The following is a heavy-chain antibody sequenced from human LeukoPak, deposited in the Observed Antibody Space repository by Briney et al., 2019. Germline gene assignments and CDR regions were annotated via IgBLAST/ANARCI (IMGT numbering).Heavy chain of an antibody. D-gene: IGHD3-10*01. CDR3: ARAHQLLWFGELLYYYFDY. CDR1: GYTFTSYG. CDR2: ISAYNGNT. V-gene: IGHV1-18*01. J-gene: IGHJ4*02. Sequence: ASVKVSCKASGYTFTSYGISWVRQAPGQGLEWMGWISAYNGNTNYAQKLQGRVTMTTDTSTSTAYMELRSLRFDDTAVYYCARAHQLLWFGELLYYYFDYWGQGTLVTVSS.